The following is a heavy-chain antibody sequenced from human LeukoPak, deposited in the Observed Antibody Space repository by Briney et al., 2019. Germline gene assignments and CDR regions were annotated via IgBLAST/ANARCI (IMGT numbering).Heavy chain of an antibody. CDR3: ARDMYDNGWSSFDY. V-gene: IGHV3-30-3*01. CDR1: GFTFSNYA. D-gene: IGHD3-10*01. CDR2: ISFDGTNK. Sequence: PGRSLRLSCAASGFTFSNYAMHWVRQAPGKGLEWVADISFDGTNKYYANSVQGRFTISRDNSKNTLYLQMNSLRTEDTALYYCARDMYDNGWSSFDYWGQGTLVTVSS. J-gene: IGHJ4*02.